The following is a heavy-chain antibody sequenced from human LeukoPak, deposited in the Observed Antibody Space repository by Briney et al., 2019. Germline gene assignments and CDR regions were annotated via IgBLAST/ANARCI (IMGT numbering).Heavy chain of an antibody. CDR1: GGSISSSSYY. D-gene: IGHD6-13*01. J-gene: IGHJ4*02. CDR2: ISSSGSTI. CDR3: ARGSGSSWYFYFDY. Sequence: LSLTCTVSGGSISSSSYYWGWIRQAPGKGLEWVSYISSSGSTIYYADSVKGRFTISRDNAKNSLYLQMNSLRAEDTALYYCARGSGSSWYFYFDYWGQGTLVTVSS. V-gene: IGHV3-11*01.